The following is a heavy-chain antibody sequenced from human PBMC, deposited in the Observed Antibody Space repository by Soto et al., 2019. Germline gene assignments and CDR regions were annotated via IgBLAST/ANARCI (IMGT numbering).Heavy chain of an antibody. J-gene: IGHJ5*02. V-gene: IGHV4-31*03. CDR3: ARAGGIAVAPLNNWFDP. CDR2: IYYSGST. Sequence: QVQLQESGPGLVKPSQTLSLTCTVSGGSISSGGYYWSWIRQHPGKGLEWIGYIYYSGSTYYNPSLKSRVTISVDTSKNQFSLKLSSVTAADTAVYYCARAGGIAVAPLNNWFDPWGQGTLVTVSS. CDR1: GGSISSGGYY. D-gene: IGHD6-19*01.